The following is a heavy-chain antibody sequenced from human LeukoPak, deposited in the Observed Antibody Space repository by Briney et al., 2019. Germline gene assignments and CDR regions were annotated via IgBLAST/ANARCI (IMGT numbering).Heavy chain of an antibody. Sequence: PGGSLRLSCAASGFTFSSYGMHWVRQAPGKGLEWVAFIRYGGSNKYYADSVKGRFTISRDNSKNTLYLQMNSLRAEDTAVYYCAKDISGSYGRYFDYRGQGTLVTVSS. D-gene: IGHD1-26*01. J-gene: IGHJ4*02. CDR1: GFTFSSYG. CDR3: AKDISGSYGRYFDY. CDR2: IRYGGSNK. V-gene: IGHV3-30*02.